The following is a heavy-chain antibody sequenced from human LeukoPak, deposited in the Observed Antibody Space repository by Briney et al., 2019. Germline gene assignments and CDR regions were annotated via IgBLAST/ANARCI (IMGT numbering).Heavy chain of an antibody. V-gene: IGHV1-46*01. J-gene: IGHJ4*02. CDR2: INPSGGSA. Sequence: ASVKVSCKASGYTFTSSYLHWVRQAPGHGLEWMGIINPSGGSASYAQKFQGRVTMTRDMSTSTVYMELSSLRSEDMAVYYCAKDSGSDTFDYWGQGTLVTVSS. D-gene: IGHD1-26*01. CDR1: GYTFTSSY. CDR3: AKDSGSDTFDY.